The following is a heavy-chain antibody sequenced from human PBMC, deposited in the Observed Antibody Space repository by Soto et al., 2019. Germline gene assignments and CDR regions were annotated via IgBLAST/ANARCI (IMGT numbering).Heavy chain of an antibody. CDR3: ASMGDDCWSGYYNDAYGI. CDR1: GYSFTSYW. J-gene: IGHJ3*02. Sequence: PGESLKISCKGSGYSFTSYWISWVRQMPGKGLEWMGRIDPSDSYTNYSPSFQGHVTISADKSISTAYLQWSSLKATDTAMSYWASMGDDCWSGYYNDAYGIRGQGATV. V-gene: IGHV5-10-1*01. D-gene: IGHD3-3*01. CDR2: IDPSDSYT.